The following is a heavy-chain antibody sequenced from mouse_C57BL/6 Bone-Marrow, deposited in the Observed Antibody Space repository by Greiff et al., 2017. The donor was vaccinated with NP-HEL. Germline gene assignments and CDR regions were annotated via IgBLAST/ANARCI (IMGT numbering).Heavy chain of an antibody. Sequence: QVQLQQSGAELVKPGASVKLSCKASGYTFTSYWMHWVKQRPGQGLEWIGMIHPNSGSTNYNEKFKSKATLTVDKSSSTAYMQLSSLTSEDSAVYYCARRGTVVVVDYWGQGTTLTVSS. J-gene: IGHJ2*01. CDR2: IHPNSGST. CDR1: GYTFTSYW. V-gene: IGHV1-64*01. D-gene: IGHD1-1*01. CDR3: ARRGTVVVVDY.